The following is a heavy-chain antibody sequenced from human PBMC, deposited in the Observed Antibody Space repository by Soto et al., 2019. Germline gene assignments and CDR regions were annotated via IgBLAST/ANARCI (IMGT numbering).Heavy chain of an antibody. D-gene: IGHD3-3*01. J-gene: IGHJ4*02. CDR2: ISYDGSNK. Sequence: QVQLVESGGGVVQPGRSLRLSCAASGFTFSSYAMHWVRQAPGKGLEWVAVISYDGSNKYYADSVKGRFTISRDNSENTLYLQMNSLRVDDTAVYYCAACITIFGVVWHWGQGTLVTVSS. CDR1: GFTFSSYA. CDR3: AACITIFGVVWH. V-gene: IGHV3-30-3*01.